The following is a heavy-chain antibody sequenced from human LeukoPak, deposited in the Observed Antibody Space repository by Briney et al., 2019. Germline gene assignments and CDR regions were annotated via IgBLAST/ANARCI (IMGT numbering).Heavy chain of an antibody. V-gene: IGHV3-23*01. CDR3: AKGGHYSFFDY. Sequence: GGSLCLSCTASGVTLRDYAMTWVRQAPRRGLEWGSGISGDGSETFSADSAKGRFTIHRESSKTTHYLQLGSLRAGATGLYYCAKGGHYSFFDYWGQGTLVTVSS. CDR2: ISGDGSET. J-gene: IGHJ4*02. D-gene: IGHD4-11*01. CDR1: GVTLRDYA.